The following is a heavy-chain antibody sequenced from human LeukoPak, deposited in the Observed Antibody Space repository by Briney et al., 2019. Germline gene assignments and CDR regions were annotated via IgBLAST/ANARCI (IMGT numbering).Heavy chain of an antibody. V-gene: IGHV3-23*01. CDR1: GFTFSSYA. Sequence: PGGSLRLSCAASGFTFSSYAMSWVRQAPGKGLEWVSAISGSGGSTYYAASVKGRFTISRDNSKNTLYLQMNSLRAEDTAVYYCARDYYGSGIKSDYFDYWGQGTLVTVSS. CDR3: ARDYYGSGIKSDYFDY. D-gene: IGHD3-10*01. J-gene: IGHJ4*02. CDR2: ISGSGGST.